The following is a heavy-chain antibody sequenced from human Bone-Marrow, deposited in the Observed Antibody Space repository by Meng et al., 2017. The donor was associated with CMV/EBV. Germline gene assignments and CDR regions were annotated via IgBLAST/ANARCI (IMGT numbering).Heavy chain of an antibody. V-gene: IGHV1-2*02. CDR3: ARDPGTRYCSGGSCYANDYFGMDY. CDR2: INPNSGGT. CDR1: GYTFTGYY. D-gene: IGHD2-15*01. J-gene: IGHJ6*02. Sequence: ASVKVSCKASGYTFTGYYMHWVRQAPGQGLEWMGWINPNSGGTNYAQKFQGRVTITTDESTSTAYMELSSLRSEDTAVDYCARDPGTRYCSGGSCYANDYFGMDYWGQGTTVTVSS.